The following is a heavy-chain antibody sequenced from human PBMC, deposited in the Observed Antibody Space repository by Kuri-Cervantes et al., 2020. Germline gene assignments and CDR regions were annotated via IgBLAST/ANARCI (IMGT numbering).Heavy chain of an antibody. V-gene: IGHV3-30*18. CDR3: AKDLNYYDSSGYYSGFDY. Sequence: GESLKISCAASGFTFSNAWMSWVRQAPGKGLEWVAVISYDGSNKYYADSVKGRFTISRDNSKNTLYLQMNSLRAEDTAVYYCAKDLNYYDSSGYYSGFDYWGQGTLVTVSS. CDR2: ISYDGSNK. CDR1: GFTFSNAW. D-gene: IGHD3-22*01. J-gene: IGHJ4*02.